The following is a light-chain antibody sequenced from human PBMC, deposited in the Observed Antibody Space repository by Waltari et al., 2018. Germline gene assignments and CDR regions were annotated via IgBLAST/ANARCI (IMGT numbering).Light chain of an antibody. Sequence: DIQMTQSPSSLSPSVGDRVTITCRASQDIGSWLAWYQQKPGKAPKLLIYAASRLESGVPPRFSGSGSGTDFILAISSLQPEDCGTFYCQQGNSFPYTFGQGTKLEI. V-gene: IGKV1-12*01. CDR3: QQGNSFPYT. CDR2: AAS. J-gene: IGKJ2*01. CDR1: QDIGSW.